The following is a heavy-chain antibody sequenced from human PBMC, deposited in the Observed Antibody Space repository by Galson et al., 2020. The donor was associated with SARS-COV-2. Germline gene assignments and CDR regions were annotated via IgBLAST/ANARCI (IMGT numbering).Heavy chain of an antibody. CDR1: GFTLSNYA. V-gene: IGHV3-30*18. CDR3: AKPDRHYYDSRGYLGY. CDR2: ISYDGIHK. Sequence: GESLKISCAASGFTLSNYAMDWVRQAPGKGLEWVAVISYDGIHKVYADSVKGRFTISRDNSKNTVYLQMNSLRPEDTAVYYCAKPDRHYYDSRGYLGYWGQGTLVTVSS. D-gene: IGHD3-22*01. J-gene: IGHJ4*02.